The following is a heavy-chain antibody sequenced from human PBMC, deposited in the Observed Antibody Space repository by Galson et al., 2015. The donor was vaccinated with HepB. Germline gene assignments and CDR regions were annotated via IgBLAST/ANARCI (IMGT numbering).Heavy chain of an antibody. Sequence: SETLSLTCTVSGGSISSYHWSWIRQPPGKGLEWIGYIYYSGSTNYNPSLKSRVTISVDTSKNQFSLKLSSVTAADTALYYCARHLQGPDYGGKPFDYWGQGTLVTVSS. J-gene: IGHJ4*02. V-gene: IGHV4-59*08. CDR3: ARHLQGPDYGGKPFDY. D-gene: IGHD4-23*01. CDR1: GGSISSYH. CDR2: IYYSGST.